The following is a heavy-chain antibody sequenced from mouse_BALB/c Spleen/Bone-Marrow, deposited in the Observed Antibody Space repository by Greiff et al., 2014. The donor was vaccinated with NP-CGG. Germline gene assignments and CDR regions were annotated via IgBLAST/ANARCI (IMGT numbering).Heavy chain of an antibody. CDR3: ERNGNYPAWFAY. V-gene: IGHV1-9*01. CDR2: ILPGSGSN. J-gene: IGHJ3*01. Sequence: VQLQQSGAELMKPGASVKISCKAPGYTFSSYWIEWVKQRPGHGLEWIGEILPGSGSNNYNEKFKGKATFTADTSSNTAYMQLNSITSRASAFYYCERNGNYPAWFAYWGQGTLVTVSA. D-gene: IGHD2-1*01. CDR1: GYTFSSYW.